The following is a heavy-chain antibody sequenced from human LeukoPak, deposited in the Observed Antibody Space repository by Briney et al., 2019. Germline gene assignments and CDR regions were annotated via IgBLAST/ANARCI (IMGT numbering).Heavy chain of an antibody. CDR3: ARAGQEWFGELGFDQ. CDR1: KLTFSTFS. D-gene: IGHD3-10*01. Sequence: GGSLRLSCAASKLTFSTFSMSWVRQAPGKWLEWVANIKQDGSEKNYVESVKGRFTISRDNAKNSLYLQTNSLRAEDTAVYYCARAGQEWFGELGFDQWGQGPLVIVSS. CDR2: IKQDGSEK. V-gene: IGHV3-7*01. J-gene: IGHJ4*02.